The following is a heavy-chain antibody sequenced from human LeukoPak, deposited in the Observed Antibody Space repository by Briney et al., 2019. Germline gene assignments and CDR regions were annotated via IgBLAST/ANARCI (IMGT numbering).Heavy chain of an antibody. J-gene: IGHJ4*02. D-gene: IGHD5-24*01. V-gene: IGHV3-48*01. CDR3: ARDYKYAFDN. CDR2: IGIDSGNT. Sequence: GGSLRLSCASSGFTFSDYSMNWVRQAPGKGLEWISYIGIDSGNTNYADSVKGRFTISGDKAKNSLYLQMNSLRVEDTAVYYCARDYKYAFDNWGQGTLVTVSS. CDR1: GFTFSDYS.